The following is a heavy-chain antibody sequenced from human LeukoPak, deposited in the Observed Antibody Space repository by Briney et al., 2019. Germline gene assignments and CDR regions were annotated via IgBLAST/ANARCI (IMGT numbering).Heavy chain of an antibody. CDR2: IYTSGST. D-gene: IGHD5-24*01. CDR1: GGSISSGSYY. Sequence: SETLSLTCTVSGGSISSGSYYWSWIRQPAGKGLEWIGRIYTSGSTNYNPSLKSRVTISVDTSKNQFSLKLSSVTAADTAVYYCAIEMATIAAFDIWGQGTKVTVSS. V-gene: IGHV4-61*02. J-gene: IGHJ3*02. CDR3: AIEMATIAAFDI.